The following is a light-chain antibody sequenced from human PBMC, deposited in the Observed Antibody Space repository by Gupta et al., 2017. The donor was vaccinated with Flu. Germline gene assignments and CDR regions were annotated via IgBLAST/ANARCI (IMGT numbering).Light chain of an antibody. J-gene: IGLJ3*02. V-gene: IGLV2-14*01. CDR3: GSYTSSSTWV. Sequence: QSALTQPASVSGSPGQSITISCTGTSSDVGGYNYVSWYQQHPGKAPKLMIYEVTNRPSGVSNRFSGSKSGNTASLTISGLQAEDEADYFCGSYTSSSTWVFGGGTKLNVL. CDR2: EVT. CDR1: SSDVGGYNY.